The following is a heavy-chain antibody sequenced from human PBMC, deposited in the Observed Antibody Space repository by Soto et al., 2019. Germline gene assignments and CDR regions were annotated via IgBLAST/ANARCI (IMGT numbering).Heavy chain of an antibody. CDR1: GYSFTSYS. V-gene: IGHV1-3*01. D-gene: IGHD4-17*01. J-gene: IGHJ4*02. Sequence: QVQLVQSGAEVKKPGASVKVSCKASGYSFTSYSMHWVRQAPGQRLEWLGWINAGSGYTTYSQRLQGRVTPTRDASATTAYMELSSLRSEDTAICYCASGLPGCFDKWGQRTLVTVSS. CDR3: ASGLPGCFDK. CDR2: INAGSGYT.